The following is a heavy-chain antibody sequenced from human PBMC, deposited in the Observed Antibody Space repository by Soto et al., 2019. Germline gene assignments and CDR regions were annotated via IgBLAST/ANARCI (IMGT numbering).Heavy chain of an antibody. D-gene: IGHD3-10*01. J-gene: IGHJ5*02. V-gene: IGHV4-4*02. CDR1: GGSISSSNW. CDR2: IYHSGST. CDR3: ARASGELFYSWSHWFDP. Sequence: TSETLSLTCAVSGGSISSSNWWSWVRQPPGKGLEWIGEIYHSGSTNYNPSLKSRVTISVDKSKNQFSLKLSSVTAADTAVYYCARASGELFYSWSHWFDPWGQGTLVTVSS.